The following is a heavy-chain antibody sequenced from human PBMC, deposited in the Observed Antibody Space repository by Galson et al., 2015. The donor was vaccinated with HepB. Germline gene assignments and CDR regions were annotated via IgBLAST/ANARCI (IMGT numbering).Heavy chain of an antibody. Sequence: SLRLSCAASGFSFSYYDNYGMHWVRQAPGKGLEWVAFIWHDGSNKYYADSVKGRFTISRDNSKNTLYLQMNSLRAEDTAVYYCARFHLQTYSNYPKGYFDYWGQGTLVTVSS. V-gene: IGHV3-33*01. CDR1: GFSFSYYDNYG. J-gene: IGHJ4*02. CDR2: IWHDGSNK. D-gene: IGHD4-11*01. CDR3: ARFHLQTYSNYPKGYFDY.